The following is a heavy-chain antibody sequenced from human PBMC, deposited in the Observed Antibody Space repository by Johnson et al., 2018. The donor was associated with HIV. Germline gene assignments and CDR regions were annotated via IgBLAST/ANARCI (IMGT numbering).Heavy chain of an antibody. CDR3: ARGLLWFGELLEAFDI. Sequence: QVQLVESGGGVVQPGRSLRLSCAASGITFTDYAMHWVLQAPGKGLEWVAVISYDGSNKYYADSVKGRFTISRDNSKNTLYLQMNSLRTEDTAVYYCARGLLWFGELLEAFDIWGQGTMVTVSS. CDR2: ISYDGSNK. V-gene: IGHV3-30*14. CDR1: GITFTDYA. J-gene: IGHJ3*02. D-gene: IGHD3-10*01.